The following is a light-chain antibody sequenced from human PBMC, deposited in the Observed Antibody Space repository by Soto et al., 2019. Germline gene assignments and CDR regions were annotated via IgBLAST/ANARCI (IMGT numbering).Light chain of an antibody. CDR2: AAS. Sequence: EIVLTQSPGTLSLSPGERATLSCRASQSVADNYLAWYQQKPGQAPRLLIYAASRRATGIPDTFSGSGSGTDFTLTITRLEPEDFALYYCQQYGSSPQTFGQGTKVEIK. V-gene: IGKV3-20*01. CDR3: QQYGSSPQT. J-gene: IGKJ1*01. CDR1: QSVADNY.